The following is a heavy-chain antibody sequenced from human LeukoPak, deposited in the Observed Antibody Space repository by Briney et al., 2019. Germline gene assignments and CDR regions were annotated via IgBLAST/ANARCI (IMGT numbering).Heavy chain of an antibody. CDR3: AGDPVYYDSSGYYYDGEPWFDP. J-gene: IGHJ5*02. CDR1: GYTFTSYG. D-gene: IGHD3-22*01. CDR2: ISAYNGNT. Sequence: ASVKVSCKASGYTFTSYGISWVRQAPGQGLEWMGWISAYNGNTNYAQKLQGRVTMTTDTSTSTAYMELRSLRSDDTAVYYCAGDPVYYDSSGYYYDGEPWFDPWGQGTLVTVSS. V-gene: IGHV1-18*01.